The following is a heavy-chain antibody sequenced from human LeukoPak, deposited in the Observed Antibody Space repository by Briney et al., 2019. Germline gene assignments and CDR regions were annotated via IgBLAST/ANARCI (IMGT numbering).Heavy chain of an antibody. CDR2: INAGNGNT. J-gene: IGHJ4*02. V-gene: IGHV1-3*01. D-gene: IGHD3-22*01. Sequence: ASVNVSCKASGYTFTSYAMHWVRQAPGQRLEWMGWINAGNGNTKYSQKFQGRVTITRDTSASTAYMELSSLRSEDTAVYYCARDRYYYDSSGPEYYFDYWGQGTLVTVSS. CDR3: ARDRYYYDSSGPEYYFDY. CDR1: GYTFTSYA.